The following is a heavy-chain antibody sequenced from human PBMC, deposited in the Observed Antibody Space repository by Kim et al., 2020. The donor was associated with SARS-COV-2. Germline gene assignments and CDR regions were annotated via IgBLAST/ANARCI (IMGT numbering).Heavy chain of an antibody. CDR2: IDNIYGST. V-gene: IGHV3-11*05. CDR1: RFIFSDYS. Sequence: GGSLRLSCSVSRFIFSDYSMSWIRQAPGKGLEWIAHIDNIYGSTNYADSVKGRFTISRDNAKNSLYLKMNSLTPDDTAVYHCARDPQRRDAYNHDYWGQG. D-gene: IGHD1-1*01. J-gene: IGHJ4*02. CDR3: ARDPQRRDAYNHDY.